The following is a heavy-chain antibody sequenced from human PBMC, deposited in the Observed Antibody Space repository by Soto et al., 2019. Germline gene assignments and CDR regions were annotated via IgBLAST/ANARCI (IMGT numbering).Heavy chain of an antibody. V-gene: IGHV1-24*01. CDR2: FDPEDGET. CDR1: GYTLTELS. J-gene: IGHJ4*02. Sequence: GASVKVSCKVSGYTLTELSMHWVRQAPGKGLEWMGGFDPEDGETIYAQKFQGRVTMTEDTSTDTAYMELSSLRSEDTAVYYCATPPPENTLRIAIHEQDLGYWGQGTLVTVSS. D-gene: IGHD6-13*01. CDR3: ATPPPENTLRIAIHEQDLGY.